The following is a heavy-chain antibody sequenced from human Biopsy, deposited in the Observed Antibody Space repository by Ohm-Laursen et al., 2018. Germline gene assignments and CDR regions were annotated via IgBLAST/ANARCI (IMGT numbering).Heavy chain of an antibody. CDR2: IYDRGST. CDR3: ARGMRSSGWPYFDS. Sequence: SDTLSLTCTVSGDSVCSGSFYCTWIRQPPGQGLEYIGYIYDRGSTANYNPSLESRVTMSVDMPKNQFSLKLSSVTAADTAIYYCARGMRSSGWPYFDSWGQGTLVTVSS. D-gene: IGHD6-19*01. CDR1: GDSVCSGSFY. V-gene: IGHV4-61*01. J-gene: IGHJ4*02.